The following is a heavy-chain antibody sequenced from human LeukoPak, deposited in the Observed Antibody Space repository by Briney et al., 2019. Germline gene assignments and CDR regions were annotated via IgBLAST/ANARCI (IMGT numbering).Heavy chain of an antibody. D-gene: IGHD6-19*01. CDR3: AREGRQWLVLGWFDP. V-gene: IGHV3-48*04. J-gene: IGHJ5*02. Sequence: PGGSLRLSCAASGFTFSLYSMNWVRQAPGKGLEWISYISAGSSTIYYADSVKGRFTISRDNSKNTLYLQMNNLRAEDTAVYYCAREGRQWLVLGWFDPWGQGTLVTVSS. CDR2: ISAGSSTI. CDR1: GFTFSLYS.